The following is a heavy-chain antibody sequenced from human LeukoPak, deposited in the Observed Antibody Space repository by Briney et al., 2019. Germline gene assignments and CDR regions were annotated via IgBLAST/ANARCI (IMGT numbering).Heavy chain of an antibody. J-gene: IGHJ4*02. Sequence: SETLSLTCTVSGGSISSYYWSWIRQPPGKGLEWIGYIYYSGSTNYNPSLKSRVTISVDTSKNQFSLKPSSVTAADTAVYYCARDRRWLQLRDWGQGTLVTVSS. CDR1: GGSISSYY. D-gene: IGHD5-24*01. V-gene: IGHV4-59*01. CDR3: ARDRRWLQLRD. CDR2: IYYSGST.